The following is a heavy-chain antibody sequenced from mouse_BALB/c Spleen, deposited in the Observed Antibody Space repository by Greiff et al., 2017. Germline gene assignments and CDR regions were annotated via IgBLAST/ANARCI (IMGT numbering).Heavy chain of an antibody. CDR2: IYPGDGDT. V-gene: IGHV1-87*01. J-gene: IGHJ2*01. CDR1: GYTFTSYW. CDR3: ARSIDY. Sequence: VQLQQSGAELARPGASVKLSCKASGYTFTSYWMQWVKQRPGQGLEWIGAIYPGDGDTRYTQKFKGKATLTADKSSSTAYMQLSSLASEDSAVYYCARSIDYWGQGTTLTVSS.